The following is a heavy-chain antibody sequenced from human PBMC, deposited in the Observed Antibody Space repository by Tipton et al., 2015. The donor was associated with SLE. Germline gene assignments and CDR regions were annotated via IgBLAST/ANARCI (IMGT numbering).Heavy chain of an antibody. CDR3: ARDRDTNGIYYGMDV. CDR2: ISYMEEYI. Sequence: SLRLSCVASGFTFSSYSMNWVRQAPGKGLEWVSSISYMEEYIYYADSVKGRFTISRDNAKNSVFLQMNNLRAGDTAVYYCARDRDTNGIYYGMDVWGQGTTVIVS. J-gene: IGHJ6*02. CDR1: GFTFSSYS. V-gene: IGHV3-21*01. D-gene: IGHD2-8*01.